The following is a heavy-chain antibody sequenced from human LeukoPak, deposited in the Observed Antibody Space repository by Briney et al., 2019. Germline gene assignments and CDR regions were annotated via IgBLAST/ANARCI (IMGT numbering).Heavy chain of an antibody. D-gene: IGHD6-6*01. CDR3: VREGQIAARSYFDY. CDR2: ISGSGGST. V-gene: IGHV3-23*01. CDR1: GFTFSSYA. Sequence: HTGGSLRLSCAASGFTFSSYAMSWVRQAPGKGLEWVSAISGSGGSTYYADSVKGRFTISRDNSKNTLYLQMNSLRAEDTAVYYCVREGQIAARSYFDYWGQGTLVTVSS. J-gene: IGHJ4*02.